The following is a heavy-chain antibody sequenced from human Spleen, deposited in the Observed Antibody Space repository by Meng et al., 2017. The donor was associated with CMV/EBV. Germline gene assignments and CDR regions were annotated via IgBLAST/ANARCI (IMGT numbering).Heavy chain of an antibody. D-gene: IGHD2-8*01. CDR3: ARVSGVKGGMDV. CDR1: GYTFSSYY. CDR2: INPNTGVT. Sequence: ASVKVSFKASGYTFSSYYIHWVRQAPGQGLEWIGWINPNTGVTESAQRFQGRVTVTRDASSRAANMELTSLTSDDTAVYYCARVSGVKGGMDVWGQGTTVTVSS. J-gene: IGHJ6*02. V-gene: IGHV1-2*02.